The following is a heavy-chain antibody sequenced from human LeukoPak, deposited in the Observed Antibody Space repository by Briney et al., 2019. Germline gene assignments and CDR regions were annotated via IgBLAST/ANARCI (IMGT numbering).Heavy chain of an antibody. CDR2: IFGSGGSA. J-gene: IGHJ4*02. V-gene: IGHV3-23*01. CDR3: GKTTTGYSSGRNPAWPVDY. Sequence: GGSLRLSCTASGFTFSSYAMYWVRQAPGKGLEWVSGIFGSGGSAHYADSVKGRFTISRDNSQNTVYLQMNSLRAKDTAVYYCGKTTTGYSSGRNPAWPVDYWGQGTLVTVSS. D-gene: IGHD6-19*01. CDR1: GFTFSSYA.